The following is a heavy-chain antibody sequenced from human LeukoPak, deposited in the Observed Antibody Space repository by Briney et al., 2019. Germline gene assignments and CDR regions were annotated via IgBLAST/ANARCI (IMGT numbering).Heavy chain of an antibody. V-gene: IGHV5-51*01. CDR1: GYTFTNYW. J-gene: IGHJ4*02. CDR2: IYPGDSDT. D-gene: IGHD5-18*01. Sequence: GEPLKISCKGSGYTFTNYWIGWVRQTPGKGLELMGSIYPGDSDTRYSPSFQGQVTISVDKSSSTAYLQWSSLKASNTAMYYCTIRAYSYEYFDFWGQGTLVTVSS. CDR3: TIRAYSYEYFDF.